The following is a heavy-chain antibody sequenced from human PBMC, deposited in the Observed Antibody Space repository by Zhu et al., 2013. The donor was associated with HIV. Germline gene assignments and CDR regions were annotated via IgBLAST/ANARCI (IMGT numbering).Heavy chain of an antibody. CDR3: ARVPRRRQLPDY. CDR2: IYYSGST. Sequence: QVQLQESGPGLVKPSETLSLTCTVSGGSVSSGSNYWTWIRQPPGKGLEWIGYIYYSGSTNYNPSLKSRVTMSLDTSKNQFSLKLSSVTAADTAVYYCARVPRRRQLPDYWGQGTLGHRLL. D-gene: IGHD1-26*01. V-gene: IGHV4-61*01. CDR1: GGSVSSGSNY. J-gene: IGHJ4*02.